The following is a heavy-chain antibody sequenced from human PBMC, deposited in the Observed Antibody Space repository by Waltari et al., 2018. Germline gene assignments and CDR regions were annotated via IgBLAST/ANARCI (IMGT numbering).Heavy chain of an antibody. J-gene: IGHJ4*02. Sequence: EVQVVESGGDLVQPGRSLRLSCTTPGFTFGVYTMNWFRQAPGKGLEWVGFVTTEAYGETTEYAASVKGRFIISRDDSKSVAYLQMNSLKTEDTAVYYCSISYCTSTSCSLRPFDNWGQGARVTVAS. CDR1: GFTFGVYT. V-gene: IGHV3-49*03. CDR2: VTTEAYGETT. CDR3: SISYCTSTSCSLRPFDN. D-gene: IGHD2-2*01.